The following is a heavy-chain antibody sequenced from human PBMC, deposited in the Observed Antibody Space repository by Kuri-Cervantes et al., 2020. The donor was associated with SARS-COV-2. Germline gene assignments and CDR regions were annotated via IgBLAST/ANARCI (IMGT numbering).Heavy chain of an antibody. V-gene: IGHV4-30-4*01. CDR1: GGSISSGDYY. D-gene: IGHD3-16*02. J-gene: IGHJ4*02. CDR2: IYYSGST. Sequence: LRISCTVSGGSISSGDYYWSWIRQPPGKGLEWIGYIYYSGSTYYNPSLKSRVTISVDTSKNQFSLKLSSVTAADTAVYYCARAPYDYIWGSYRYYFDYWGQGTLVTVSS. CDR3: ARAPYDYIWGSYRYYFDY.